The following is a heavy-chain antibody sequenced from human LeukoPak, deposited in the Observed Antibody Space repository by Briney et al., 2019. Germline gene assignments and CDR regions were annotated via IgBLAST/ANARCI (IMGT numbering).Heavy chain of an antibody. Sequence: PGGSLRLSCAASGFTFNSYSMNWVRQAPGKGLEWVSIIYSGGGTYYADSVKGRFIISRDNSMNTLSLQMNSLRAEDTGVYYCAKDQRGMAVAGIGWYFDLWGRGTLVTVSS. CDR2: IYSGGGT. CDR3: AKDQRGMAVAGIGWYFDL. V-gene: IGHV3-66*01. CDR1: GFTFNSYS. J-gene: IGHJ2*01. D-gene: IGHD6-19*01.